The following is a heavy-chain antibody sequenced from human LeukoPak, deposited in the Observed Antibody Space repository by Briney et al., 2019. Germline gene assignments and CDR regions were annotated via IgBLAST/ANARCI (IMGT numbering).Heavy chain of an antibody. D-gene: IGHD3-22*01. CDR3: ARPYRTYSYDSSGYRKCFDY. Sequence: SETLSLTCTLSGGSISTYYWTWIRQPPRRGLEYIGYIYYSGSTNSNPSLKSRVTISVDTSKNQFSLKLSSVTAPDTAVYYSARPYRTYSYDSSGYRKCFDYWGQGTLVTVSS. V-gene: IGHV4-59*12. J-gene: IGHJ4*02. CDR2: IYYSGST. CDR1: GGSISTYY.